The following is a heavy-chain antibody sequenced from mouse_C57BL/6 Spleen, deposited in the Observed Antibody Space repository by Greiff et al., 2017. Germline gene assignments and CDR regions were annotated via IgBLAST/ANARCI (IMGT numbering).Heavy chain of an antibody. CDR1: GYTFTSYW. D-gene: IGHD2-5*01. CDR3: ARNYYSNYYFDY. J-gene: IGHJ2*01. Sequence: QVQLQQPGAELVKPGASVKMSCKASGYTFTSYWITWVKQRPGQGLEWIGDISPGSGSTKYNEKFKSKATLTVDTSSSTAYMQLSSLTSEDSAVYYCARNYYSNYYFDYWGQGTTLTVSS. CDR2: ISPGSGST. V-gene: IGHV1-55*01.